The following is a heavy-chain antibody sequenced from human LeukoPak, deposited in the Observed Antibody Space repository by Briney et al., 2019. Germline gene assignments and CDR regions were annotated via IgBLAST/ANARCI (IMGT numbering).Heavy chain of an antibody. CDR3: ARVTYYYDSSGYYEFDY. V-gene: IGHV3-48*03. D-gene: IGHD3-22*01. J-gene: IGHJ4*02. CDR2: ISSSGSTI. CDR1: GFTISSYE. Sequence: GGSLRLSCAASGFTISSYEMSWVRQAPGKGLEWVSYISSSGSTIYYADSVKGRFTISRDNAKNSLYLQMNSLRAEDTAVYYCARVTYYYDSSGYYEFDYWGQGTLVTVSS.